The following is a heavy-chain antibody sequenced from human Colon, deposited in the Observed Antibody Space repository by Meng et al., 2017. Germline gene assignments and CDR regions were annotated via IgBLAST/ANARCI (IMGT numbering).Heavy chain of an antibody. CDR2: IYCSGTT. V-gene: IGHV4-39*01. Sequence: QLQLQESGPGLVKPSETLSLTCPVSGVSITDVGYYWGWIRQPPGKGLGYIGIIYCSGTTYANPSLKSRISIAVDTSKNQYSLKRSSVTAADTALYYCARGLFRNFDTRRGFDPWGQGTLVTVSS. CDR3: ARGLFRNFDTRRGFDP. D-gene: IGHD3-9*01. CDR1: GVSITDVGYY. J-gene: IGHJ5*02.